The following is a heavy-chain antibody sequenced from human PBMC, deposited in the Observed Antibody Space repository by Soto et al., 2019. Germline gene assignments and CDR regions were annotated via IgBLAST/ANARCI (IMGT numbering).Heavy chain of an antibody. CDR3: AREADNPVAGLD. CDR2: ISYDENNK. Sequence: GGSLRLSCVASGFTFRSYHMHWVRQAPGKGLEWVASISYDENNKYYTDSVKGRFTISRDNSKNTLYLQMNSLRSEDTAVYYCAREADNPVAGLDWGQGTLVTVSS. V-gene: IGHV3-30-3*01. D-gene: IGHD6-19*01. J-gene: IGHJ4*02. CDR1: GFTFRSYH.